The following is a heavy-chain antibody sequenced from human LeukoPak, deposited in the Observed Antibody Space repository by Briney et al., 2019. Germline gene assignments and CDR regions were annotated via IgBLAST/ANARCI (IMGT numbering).Heavy chain of an antibody. Sequence: SGGSLRLSCAASGFTFSNYWMNWVRQAPGKGLEWVSSISSSSSYIYYADSVKGRFTISRDNAKNSLYLQMNSLRAEDTAVYYCARELYCSGGSCYPYYFDYWGQGTLVTVSS. CDR3: ARELYCSGGSCYPYYFDY. J-gene: IGHJ4*02. CDR1: GFTFSNYW. V-gene: IGHV3-21*01. D-gene: IGHD2-15*01. CDR2: ISSSSSYI.